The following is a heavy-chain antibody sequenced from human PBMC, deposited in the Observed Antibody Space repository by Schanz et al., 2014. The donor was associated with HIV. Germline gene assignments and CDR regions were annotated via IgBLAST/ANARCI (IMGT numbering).Heavy chain of an antibody. CDR2: MIPSFRLR. J-gene: IGHJ6*02. CDR3: AKAPIFGDVIFYGMDV. D-gene: IGHD3-3*02. Sequence: QVPLVQSGAEVKKPGSSVKVSCKASGGTFSSYAISWVRQAPGQGLEWMGGMIPSFRLRTYAQKFQGRVTIAADEAASTAYMEPNSPRSDDTAVYFCAKAPIFGDVIFYGMDVWGQGTTVTVSS. CDR1: GGTFSSYA. V-gene: IGHV1-69*01.